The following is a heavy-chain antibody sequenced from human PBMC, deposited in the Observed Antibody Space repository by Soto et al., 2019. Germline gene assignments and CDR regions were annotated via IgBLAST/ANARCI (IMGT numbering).Heavy chain of an antibody. CDR2: IYWDDDK. J-gene: IGHJ4*02. V-gene: IGHV2-5*02. D-gene: IGHD2-2*01. CDR3: VHNCKSTTMCDY. Sequence: QITLKESGPTLVKPTQTLTLTCTFSGFSLSNRGVGVGWIRQPPGKALEWLALIYWDDDKRYSPSLKSRLTISKDTSENQVVLTMTNMDPLDPATYYCVHNCKSTTMCDYWGQGTLVAVSS. CDR1: GFSLSNRGVG.